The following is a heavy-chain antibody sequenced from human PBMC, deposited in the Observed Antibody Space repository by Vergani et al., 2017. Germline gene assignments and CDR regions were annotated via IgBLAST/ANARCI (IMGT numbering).Heavy chain of an antibody. Sequence: QLQLQESGPGLVKPSETLSLTCTVSGVSISSYYWSWIRQPPGKGLEWIGYIYYSGSTNYNPSLKSRVTISVDRSKNQFSLKLSSVTAADTAVYYCARASGNYDFWSGYYTLNWFDPWGQGTLVTVSS. CDR1: GVSISSYY. V-gene: IGHV4-59*12. D-gene: IGHD3-3*01. CDR2: IYYSGST. CDR3: ARASGNYDFWSGYYTLNWFDP. J-gene: IGHJ5*02.